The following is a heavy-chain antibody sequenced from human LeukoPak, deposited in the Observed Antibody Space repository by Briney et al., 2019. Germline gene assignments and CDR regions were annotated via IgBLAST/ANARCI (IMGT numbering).Heavy chain of an antibody. D-gene: IGHD3-9*01. CDR3: ARNLLRYFEVLLDATNI. J-gene: IGHJ3*02. CDR1: GGTFSSYA. CDR2: IIPIFGTA. V-gene: IGHV1-69*13. Sequence: GPSVKVSCKASGGTFSSYAISWVRHAPGQGLEWMGGIIPIFGTANYAQKFQGRVTITADESTSTAYMELSSLRSEDTAVYYCARNLLRYFEVLLDATNIWGQATIVTVSS.